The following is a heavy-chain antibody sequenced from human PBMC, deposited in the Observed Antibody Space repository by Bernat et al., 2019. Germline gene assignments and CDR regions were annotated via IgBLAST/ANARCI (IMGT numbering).Heavy chain of an antibody. V-gene: IGHV3-30*18. CDR3: MKVHREEWLRVFDY. D-gene: IGHD3-3*01. J-gene: IGHJ4*02. Sequence: QVQLVESGGGVVQPGRSLRLSCAASGFTFSSYGMHWVRQAPGKGLEWVAVISYDGSNKYYADSVKGRFTISRDNSKNTLYLQMNSLRAEDTAVYYCMKVHREEWLRVFDYWGQGTLVTVSS. CDR2: ISYDGSNK. CDR1: GFTFSSYG.